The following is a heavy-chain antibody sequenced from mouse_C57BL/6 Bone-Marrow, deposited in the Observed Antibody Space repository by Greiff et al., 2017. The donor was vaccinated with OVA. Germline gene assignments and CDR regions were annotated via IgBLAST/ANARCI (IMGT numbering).Heavy chain of an antibody. D-gene: IGHD2-2*01. CDR3: ARWLPGSYYAMDY. V-gene: IGHV1-63*01. CDR1: GYTFTNYW. CDR2: IYPGGGYT. Sequence: QVQLKQSGAELVRPGTSVKMSCKASGYTFTNYWIGWAKQRPGHGLEWIGDIYPGGGYTNYNEKFKGKATLTADKSSSTAYMQFSSLTSEDSAIYYCARWLPGSYYAMDYWGQGTSVTVSS. J-gene: IGHJ4*01.